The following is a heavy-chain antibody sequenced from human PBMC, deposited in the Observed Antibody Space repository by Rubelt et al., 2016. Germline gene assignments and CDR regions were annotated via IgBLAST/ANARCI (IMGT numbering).Heavy chain of an antibody. CDR3: ARHVISSSSLGVYAFDI. CDR1: GGSISSYY. J-gene: IGHJ3*02. Sequence: QVQLQESGPGLVKPSETLSLTCTVSGGSISSYYWSWIRQPPGKGLEWIGYIYYSGSTNYNPSPKGRCTISVDTSNNQFSLMLSSVTAADTAVYYCARHVISSSSLGVYAFDIWGQGTMVTVSS. D-gene: IGHD6-6*01. CDR2: IYYSGST. V-gene: IGHV4-59*08.